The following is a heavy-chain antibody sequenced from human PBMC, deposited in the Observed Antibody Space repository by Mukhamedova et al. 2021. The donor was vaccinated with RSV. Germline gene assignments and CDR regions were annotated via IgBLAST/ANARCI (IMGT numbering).Heavy chain of an antibody. J-gene: IGHJ4*02. V-gene: IGHV3-7*05. CDR2: IKGDGSET. CDR1: GFTFSQSW. CDR3: TRNEV. Sequence: LSCAGSGFTFSQSWMSWVRQAPGKGPELVASIKGDGSETHYVGSMRGRFTISRDNAKNSLYLQMDSLRAEDTAVYYCTRNEVWGQG.